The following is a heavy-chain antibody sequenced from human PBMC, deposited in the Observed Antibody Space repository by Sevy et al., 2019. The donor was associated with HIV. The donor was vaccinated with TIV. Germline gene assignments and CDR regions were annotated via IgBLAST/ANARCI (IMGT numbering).Heavy chain of an antibody. Sequence: GGSLRLSCAASGFTFSSYSMNWVRQAPGKGLEWVSSISSSSSYIYYADSVKGRFTISRDKAKNSLYLQMNSLRAEDTAVYYCARVPGYSSTNYFDYWGQGTLVTVSS. J-gene: IGHJ4*02. V-gene: IGHV3-21*01. CDR2: ISSSSSYI. CDR3: ARVPGYSSTNYFDY. D-gene: IGHD6-13*01. CDR1: GFTFSSYS.